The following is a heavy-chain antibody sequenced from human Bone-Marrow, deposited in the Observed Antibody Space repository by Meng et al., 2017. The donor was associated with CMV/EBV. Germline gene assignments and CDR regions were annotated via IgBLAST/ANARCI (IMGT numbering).Heavy chain of an antibody. CDR1: GFAFSSYG. J-gene: IGHJ4*02. Sequence: SCPASGFAFSSYGMTWVRQAPGKGLEWVSSISSSISYIYYADSVKGRFTISRDNAKNSLYLQMNSLRAEDTAVYYCARDRQGVPVDYWGQGTLVTVSS. D-gene: IGHD2-8*01. V-gene: IGHV3-21*01. CDR2: ISSSISYI. CDR3: ARDRQGVPVDY.